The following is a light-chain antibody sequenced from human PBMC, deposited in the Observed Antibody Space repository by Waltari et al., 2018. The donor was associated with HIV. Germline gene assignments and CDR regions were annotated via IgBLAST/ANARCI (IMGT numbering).Light chain of an antibody. CDR1: RNVNNN. CDR3: QQYDKWPLT. Sequence: EIVMTQSPATLSVSPGARVTLSCRASRNVNNNLAWYQQKPGQAPRLLIYGASTRATCLPARFSGSVSGTEFTLTISSLQSEDFAVYYCQQYDKWPLTFGGGTKVEIK. V-gene: IGKV3-15*01. CDR2: GAS. J-gene: IGKJ4*01.